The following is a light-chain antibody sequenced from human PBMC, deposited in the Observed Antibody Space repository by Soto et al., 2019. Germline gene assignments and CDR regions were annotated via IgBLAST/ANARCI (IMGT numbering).Light chain of an antibody. CDR2: ATS. V-gene: IGKV1-12*01. CDR3: QHYDSLPIT. CDR1: QGISSW. J-gene: IGKJ5*01. Sequence: DLQMTQSPSSVSASVGDRVTITCRASQGISSWLAWYQQKPGKAPKLLIYATSSLQSGVPSRFSGSGSGTDFTLTISRLEPEDFAVFYCQHYDSLPITFGQGTRLEIK.